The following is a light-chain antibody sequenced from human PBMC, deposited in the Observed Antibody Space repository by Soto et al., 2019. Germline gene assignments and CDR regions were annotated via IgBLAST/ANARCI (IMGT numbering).Light chain of an antibody. J-gene: IGKJ3*01. CDR2: ATS. V-gene: IGKV3-20*01. CDR1: QTISRDD. CDR3: YQYYTSPHT. Sequence: EIVLTQSPGTLSLSPGETETLSCRTSQTISRDDLAWYQQRPGQAPRLLVSATSRRATGIPDRFYGYGSGTDFTLTISSLEPEDFGVYYCYQYYTSPHTFGPGTRVDIK.